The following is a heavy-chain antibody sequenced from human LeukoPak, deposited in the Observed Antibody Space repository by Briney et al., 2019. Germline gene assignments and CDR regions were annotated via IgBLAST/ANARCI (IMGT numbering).Heavy chain of an antibody. CDR1: GFTFSSVW. CDR2: IKSRTDGETT. J-gene: IGHJ4*02. V-gene: IGHV3-15*01. Sequence: PGGSLRLSCTASGFTFSSVWMTWVRQAPGKGLEWVGRIKSRTDGETTDYAAPVKGRFSISRDDSENTLYLQMNSLKNEDTAVYFCTTVHGAGPVNFDYWGQGSLVTVSP. CDR3: TTVHGAGPVNFDY. D-gene: IGHD3-16*01.